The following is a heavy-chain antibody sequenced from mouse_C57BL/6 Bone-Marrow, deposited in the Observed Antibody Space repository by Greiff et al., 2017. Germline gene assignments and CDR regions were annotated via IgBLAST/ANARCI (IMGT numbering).Heavy chain of an antibody. Sequence: QVQLKQPGAELVRPGSSVKLSCKASGYTFTSYWMDWVKQRPGQGLEWIGNIYPSDSETHYNQKFKDKATLTVDKSTSTAYMQLSSLTSEDSAVYYCTRENYDYLDYWGRGTTLTVSS. CDR2: IYPSDSET. CDR1: GYTFTSYW. V-gene: IGHV1-61*01. J-gene: IGHJ2*01. CDR3: TRENYDYLDY. D-gene: IGHD1-1*01.